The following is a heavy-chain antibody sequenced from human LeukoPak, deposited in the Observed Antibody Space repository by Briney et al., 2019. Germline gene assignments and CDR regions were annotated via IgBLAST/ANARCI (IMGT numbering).Heavy chain of an antibody. J-gene: IGHJ4*02. D-gene: IGHD1-26*01. CDR1: GFTLSSYW. CDR2: IKQDGSEK. V-gene: IGHV3-7*01. Sequence: GGSLRLSCAASGFTLSSYWMSWARQAPGKGLEWVANIKQDGSEKYYVDSVKGRFTISRDNARNSLFLQMSSLRGEDTAIYYCARWDTGNYYGIGDWGQGTLVTVSS. CDR3: ARWDTGNYYGIGD.